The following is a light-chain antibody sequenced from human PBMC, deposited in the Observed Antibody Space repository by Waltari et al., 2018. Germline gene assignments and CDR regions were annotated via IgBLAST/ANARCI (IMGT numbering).Light chain of an antibody. V-gene: IGKV3-20*01. Sequence: EIVLTQSPGPLSLSPGERATLSCRASQSVSSSYLAWYQQKPGKAPRLLIYGASSRATGIPDRFSGSGSGTDFTLTISRLEPEDFAVYYCQQYGSPLTFGGGTKVEIK. CDR2: GAS. CDR1: QSVSSSY. J-gene: IGKJ4*01. CDR3: QQYGSPLT.